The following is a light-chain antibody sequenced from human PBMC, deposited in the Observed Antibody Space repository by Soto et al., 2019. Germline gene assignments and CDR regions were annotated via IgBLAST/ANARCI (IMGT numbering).Light chain of an antibody. J-gene: IGLJ1*01. Sequence: QSVLPQPASVSGSPGQSITVSCTGTSNDVGAYNYVSWYQQHPGTAPKLMIYDVSNRPSGGSNRFSGSKSGNTASLTISGLQAEDEAYYYCTSYTSSRTYVVGTGTKLTVL. V-gene: IGLV2-14*03. CDR1: SNDVGAYNY. CDR2: DVS. CDR3: TSYTSSRTYV.